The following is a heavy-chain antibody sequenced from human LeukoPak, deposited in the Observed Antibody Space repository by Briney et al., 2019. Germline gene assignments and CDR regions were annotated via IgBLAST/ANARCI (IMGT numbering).Heavy chain of an antibody. Sequence: SETLSLTCTVSGYSISSGYYWGWIRQPPGKGLEWIGSIYHSGSTNYNPSLKSRVTISVDKSKNQFSLKLSSVTAADTAVYYCASQQQLAPIWGQGTMVTVSS. CDR3: ASQQQLAPI. J-gene: IGHJ3*02. D-gene: IGHD6-13*01. CDR2: IYHSGST. CDR1: GYSISSGYY. V-gene: IGHV4-38-2*02.